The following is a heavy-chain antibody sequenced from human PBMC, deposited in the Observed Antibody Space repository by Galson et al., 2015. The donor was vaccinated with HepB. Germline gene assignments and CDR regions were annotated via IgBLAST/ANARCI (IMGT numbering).Heavy chain of an antibody. CDR3: TRRMEIAANHYYYGMDV. D-gene: IGHD2-15*01. V-gene: IGHV3-73*01. CDR1: GFTFSGSA. Sequence: SLRLSCAASGFTFSGSAMHWVRQASGKGLEWVGRIRSKANSYATAYAASVKGRFTISRDDSKNTEYLQMNSLKTEDTAVYDCTRRMEIAANHYYYGMDVWGQGTTVTVSS. J-gene: IGHJ6*02. CDR2: IRSKANSYAT.